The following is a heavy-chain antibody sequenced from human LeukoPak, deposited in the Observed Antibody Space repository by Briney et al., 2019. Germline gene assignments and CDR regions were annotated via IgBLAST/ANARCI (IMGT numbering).Heavy chain of an antibody. D-gene: IGHD3-16*02. CDR2: IYHSGST. CDR1: GGSISSYY. Sequence: SETLSLTCTVSGGSISSYYWGWIRQPPGKGLEWIGSIYHSGSTYYNPSLKSRVTISVDTSKNQFSLKLSSVTAADTAVYYCARVYDYVWGSYRHGEFTFDPWGQGTLVTVSS. V-gene: IGHV4-38-2*02. J-gene: IGHJ5*02. CDR3: ARVYDYVWGSYRHGEFTFDP.